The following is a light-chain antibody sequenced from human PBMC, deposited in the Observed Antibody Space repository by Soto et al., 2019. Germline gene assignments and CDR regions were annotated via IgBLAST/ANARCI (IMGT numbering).Light chain of an antibody. CDR2: RNN. J-gene: IGLJ1*01. Sequence: QSVLTQPASASGTPGQGVTIAWSGSTSNIGSNYVYWYQQLPGTAPKLLIYRNNQRPSGVPDRFSGSKSGTSASLAISGLRSDDEADYFCATWDDSLNGFYVFGTGTKVTVL. CDR1: TSNIGSNY. CDR3: ATWDDSLNGFYV. V-gene: IGLV1-47*01.